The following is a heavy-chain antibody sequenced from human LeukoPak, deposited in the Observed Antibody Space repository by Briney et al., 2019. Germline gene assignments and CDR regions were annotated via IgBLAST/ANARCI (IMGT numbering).Heavy chain of an antibody. V-gene: IGHV3-48*01. CDR2: ISSSSSTI. D-gene: IGHD3-16*02. J-gene: IGHJ4*02. CDR1: GFTFSSYA. Sequence: GGSLRLSCAASGFTFSSYAMSWVRQAPGKGLEWVSYISSSSSTIDYADSVKGRFTISRDNAKNSLYLQMNSLRAEDTAVYYCARGTRVTFGGIIVTYWGQGTLVTVSS. CDR3: ARGTRVTFGGIIVTY.